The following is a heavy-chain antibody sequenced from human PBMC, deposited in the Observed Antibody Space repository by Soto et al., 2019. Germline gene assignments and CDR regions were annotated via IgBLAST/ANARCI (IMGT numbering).Heavy chain of an antibody. CDR2: INAGNGNT. CDR1: GYTFTSYA. D-gene: IGHD5-12*01. CDR3: AREIDMATIVYMDV. V-gene: IGHV1-3*01. Sequence: GASVKVSCKASGYTFTSYAMHWVRQAPGQRLEWMGWINAGNGNTKYSQKFQGRVTITRDTSASTAYMELSSLRSEDTAVYYCAREIDMATIVYMDVWGKGTTVTVSS. J-gene: IGHJ6*03.